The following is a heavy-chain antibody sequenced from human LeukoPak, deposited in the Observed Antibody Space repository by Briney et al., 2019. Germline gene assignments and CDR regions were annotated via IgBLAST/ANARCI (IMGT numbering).Heavy chain of an antibody. CDR2: ISAYNGNT. CDR3: ARGFPGIAVAGTEGHWFDP. CDR1: GYTFTSYG. D-gene: IGHD6-19*01. J-gene: IGHJ5*02. V-gene: IGHV1-18*01. Sequence: ASVKVSCKASGYTFTSYGISWVRQAPGQGLEWMGWISAYNGNTNYAQKLQGRVTMTTDTSTSTAYMELRSLRSEDTAVYYCARGFPGIAVAGTEGHWFDPWGQGTLVTVSS.